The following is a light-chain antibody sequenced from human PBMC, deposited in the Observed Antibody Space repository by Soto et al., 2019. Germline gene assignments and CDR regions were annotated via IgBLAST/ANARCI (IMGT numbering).Light chain of an antibody. Sequence: QSALTQPASVSGSPRQSIAISCTGSSSDVGIYNYVSWYQQHPGKVPKLIIYEVTNRPSGVSNRFSGSKSGNTASLTISGLQAEDEADYYCGSYKTSSTRVFGTGTKVTVL. CDR1: SSDVGIYNY. CDR2: EVT. J-gene: IGLJ1*01. V-gene: IGLV2-14*01. CDR3: GSYKTSSTRV.